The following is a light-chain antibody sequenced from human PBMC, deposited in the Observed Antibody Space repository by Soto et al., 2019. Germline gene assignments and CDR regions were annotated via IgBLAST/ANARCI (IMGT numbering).Light chain of an antibody. CDR1: QSVNSN. CDR2: GAS. CDR3: QQYNNWWT. J-gene: IGKJ1*01. Sequence: EIVMTQSPATLSVSPGERATLSCRASQSVNSNLAWYQQKPGQAPRLLISGASTRATGIPARISGSGSETGFTLTISSLQSEDIAVYYCQQYNNWWTFGQGTKVEMK. V-gene: IGKV3-15*01.